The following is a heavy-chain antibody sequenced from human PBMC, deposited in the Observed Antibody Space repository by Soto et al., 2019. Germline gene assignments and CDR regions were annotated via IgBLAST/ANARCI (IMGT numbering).Heavy chain of an antibody. CDR1: VFTFSNAW. D-gene: IGHD2-21*01. CDR2: IKSKTDSGTT. Sequence: EVQLVESVGGMVKPGGSLRLSCAASVFTFSNAWLHWVRHDPGKGLEWVGRIKSKTDSGTTDYAAPVKCRYTISRDDSKRTLYLQINSLRTEDTAVYYSTTYPIMHRVGYWGQGTPVTVTS. CDR3: TTYPIMHRVGY. J-gene: IGHJ4*02. V-gene: IGHV3-15*07.